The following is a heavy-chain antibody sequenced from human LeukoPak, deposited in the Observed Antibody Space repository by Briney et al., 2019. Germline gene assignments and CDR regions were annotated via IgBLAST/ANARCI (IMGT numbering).Heavy chain of an antibody. CDR3: ARGGGTTGCYDY. Sequence: ASVKVSCKASGYTFTHYYMHWVRQAPGQGLEWMGIINPNGGSTTYAQKFQGRVTMTRDTSTSTVYMELSSLRSDDTAVYYCARGGGTTGCYDYWGQGTLVTVSS. D-gene: IGHD1-7*01. CDR2: INPNGGST. CDR1: GYTFTHYY. V-gene: IGHV1-46*01. J-gene: IGHJ4*02.